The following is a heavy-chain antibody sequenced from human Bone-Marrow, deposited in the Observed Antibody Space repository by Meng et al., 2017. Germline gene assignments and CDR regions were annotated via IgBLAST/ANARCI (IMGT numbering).Heavy chain of an antibody. Sequence: GESLKISCVGSGSIFSDSDVHWVRQASGKGLEWVGRIRTTGNTYATTYSASVRGRFSISRDDSRNTAFLQMDGLKTEDTALYYCTINNNGHIWGQGTLVTVSS. CDR3: TINNNGHI. J-gene: IGHJ3*02. V-gene: IGHV3-73*01. CDR2: IRTTGNTYAT. CDR1: GSIFSDSD. D-gene: IGHD1-14*01.